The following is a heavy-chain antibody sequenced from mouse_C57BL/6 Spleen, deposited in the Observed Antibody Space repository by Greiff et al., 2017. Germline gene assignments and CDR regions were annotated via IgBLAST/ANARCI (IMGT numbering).Heavy chain of an antibody. CDR1: GFTFSDYG. D-gene: IGHD1-1*01. Sequence: EVQGVESGGGLVKPGGSLKLSCAASGFTFSDYGMHWVRQAPEKGLEWVAYISSGSSTIYYADTVKGRFTISRDNAKNTLFLQMTSLRSEDTAMYYCARTYYYGSSYHFDYWGQGTTLTVSS. J-gene: IGHJ2*01. CDR3: ARTYYYGSSYHFDY. CDR2: ISSGSSTI. V-gene: IGHV5-17*01.